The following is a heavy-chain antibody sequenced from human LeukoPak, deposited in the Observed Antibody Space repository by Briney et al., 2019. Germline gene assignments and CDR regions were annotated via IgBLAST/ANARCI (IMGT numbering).Heavy chain of an antibody. CDR3: AKASDRYYFEY. CDR1: GFTFSNYA. Sequence: PGGSLRLSFAASGFTFSNYAMSWVRQGPGKGLEWVSAISASGGSTYYADSVKGRFTISRDNSKNTLCLQMNSLRAEDTAVYYCAKASDRYYFEYWGQGTLVTVSS. CDR2: ISASGGST. V-gene: IGHV3-23*01. J-gene: IGHJ4*02.